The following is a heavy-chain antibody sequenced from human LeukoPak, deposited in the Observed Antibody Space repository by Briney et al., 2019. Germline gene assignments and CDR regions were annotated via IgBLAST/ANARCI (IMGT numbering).Heavy chain of an antibody. CDR2: INRDGSST. CDR1: GFTLSSYG. Sequence: GRSLRLSCAAYGFTLSSYGIHWVRQAPGKGVVWVSRINRDGSSTSYADSVKGRFTISRDTAKNTLYLQRNSLRPKDTAVYYGARVQYCGGCSRYGGSFDYWGQGTLVTVSS. CDR3: ARVQYCGGCSRYGGSFDY. J-gene: IGHJ4*02. V-gene: IGHV3-74*01. D-gene: IGHD2-15*01.